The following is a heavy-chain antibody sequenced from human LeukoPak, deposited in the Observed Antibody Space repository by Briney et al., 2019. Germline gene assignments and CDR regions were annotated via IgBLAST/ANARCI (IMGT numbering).Heavy chain of an antibody. Sequence: PGGSLRLSCAASGFTFSSYSMNWVRQAPGKGLEWVAVISYDGSNKYYADSVKGRFTISRDSSNNTLYLQMNSLRAEDTAVYYCARDGRYSSSWHQYYYYMDVWGKGTTVTVSS. CDR3: ARDGRYSSSWHQYYYYMDV. V-gene: IGHV3-30*03. CDR1: GFTFSSYS. CDR2: ISYDGSNK. D-gene: IGHD6-13*01. J-gene: IGHJ6*03.